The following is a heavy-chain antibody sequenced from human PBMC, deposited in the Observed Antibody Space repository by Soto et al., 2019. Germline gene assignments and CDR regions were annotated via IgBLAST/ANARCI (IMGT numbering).Heavy chain of an antibody. V-gene: IGHV3-30*14. Sequence: GGSLRLSCEASGFALSDYAMHWGRQAPGEGLEWVAIISYDGSEKKYADSVKGRFTISRDNSKDTVYLQMSSLTGNDTAVYYCARDLLAAYSHSGMIDYWGQGSLVTVSS. CDR2: ISYDGSEK. CDR3: ARDLLAAYSHSGMIDY. CDR1: GFALSDYA. D-gene: IGHD3-10*01. J-gene: IGHJ4*02.